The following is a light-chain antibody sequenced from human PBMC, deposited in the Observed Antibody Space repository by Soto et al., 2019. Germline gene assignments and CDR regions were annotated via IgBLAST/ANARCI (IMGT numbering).Light chain of an antibody. Sequence: DIVMTQSPLSLPVTPGEPASISCRSSQSLLHSNGYNYLDWYLQKPGQSPQLLIYLGSNRASGVPDRFSRSESGTDFSLKISTVDAEDVGVYYCVQGLQSLTYGQGTKVEI. V-gene: IGKV2-28*01. J-gene: IGKJ1*01. CDR1: QSLLHSNGYNY. CDR2: LGS. CDR3: VQGLQSLT.